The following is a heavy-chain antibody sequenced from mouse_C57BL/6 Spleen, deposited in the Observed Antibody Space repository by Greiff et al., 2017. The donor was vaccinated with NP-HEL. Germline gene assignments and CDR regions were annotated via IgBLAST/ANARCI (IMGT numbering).Heavy chain of an antibody. J-gene: IGHJ3*01. D-gene: IGHD2-5*01. Sequence: EVQLQQSGAELVRPGASVKLSCTASGFNIKDDYMHWVKQRPEQGLEWIGWIDPENGDTEYASKFQGKATITADTSSNTAYLQLSSLTSEDTAVYYCTTTSNYEAWFAYWGQGTLVTVSA. CDR1: GFNIKDDY. V-gene: IGHV14-4*01. CDR2: IDPENGDT. CDR3: TTTSNYEAWFAY.